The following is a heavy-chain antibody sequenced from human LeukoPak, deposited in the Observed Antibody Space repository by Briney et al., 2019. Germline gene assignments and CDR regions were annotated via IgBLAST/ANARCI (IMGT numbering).Heavy chain of an antibody. CDR1: GFTFSSYS. J-gene: IGHJ3*02. V-gene: IGHV3-21*01. CDR2: ISSSSSYI. Sequence: GGSLRLSCAASGFTFSSYSMNWVRQAPGKGLEWASSISSSSSYIYYADSVKGRFTISRDNTKNSLYLQMNSLRAEDTAVYYCARGGSYYGAFDIWGQGTMVTVSS. CDR3: ARGGSYYGAFDI. D-gene: IGHD1-26*01.